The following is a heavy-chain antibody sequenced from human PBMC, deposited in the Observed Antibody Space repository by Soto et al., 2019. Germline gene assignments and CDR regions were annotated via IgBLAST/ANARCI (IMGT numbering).Heavy chain of an antibody. CDR2: IKSKTDGGTT. V-gene: IGHV3-15*07. J-gene: IGHJ4*02. CDR1: GFTFSNAW. D-gene: IGHD3-10*01. CDR3: TPDWSYSYYFDY. Sequence: EVQLVESGGGLVKPGGSLRLSCAASGFTFSNAWMNWVRQAPGKGLEWVGRIKSKTDGGTTDYAAPVKGRFTISRDDSKNTLYLQMNSLKTEDTAVYYCTPDWSYSYYFDYWGQGTLVTVSS.